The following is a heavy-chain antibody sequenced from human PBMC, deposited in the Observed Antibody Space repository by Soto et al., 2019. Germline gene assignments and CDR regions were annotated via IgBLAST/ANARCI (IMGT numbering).Heavy chain of an antibody. CDR1: GYSFTSYW. CDR2: IYPGDSDT. CDR3: ALTSGCSSTSCLSSFYNYYYGMDV. V-gene: IGHV5-51*01. Sequence: PGESLKISCKGSGYSFTSYWIGWVRQMPGKGLEWMGIIYPGDSDTRYSPSFQGQVTISADKSISTAYLQWSSLKASDTAMYYCALTSGCSSTSCLSSFYNYYYGMDVWGQGTTVTVSS. D-gene: IGHD2-2*01. J-gene: IGHJ6*02.